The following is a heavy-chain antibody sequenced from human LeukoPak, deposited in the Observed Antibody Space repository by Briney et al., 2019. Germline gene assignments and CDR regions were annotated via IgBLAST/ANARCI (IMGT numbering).Heavy chain of an antibody. Sequence: GGSLRLSCAASGFTSRSYWMHWVRQAPGEGLVLASRISTDGITTSYADSVKGRFTISRDNAKNTLYLQMNSLRADDTAVYYCAKAGTGYDCWGQGTLVTVSS. CDR1: GFTSRSYW. CDR2: ISTDGITT. V-gene: IGHV3-74*01. D-gene: IGHD5-12*01. J-gene: IGHJ4*02. CDR3: AKAGTGYDC.